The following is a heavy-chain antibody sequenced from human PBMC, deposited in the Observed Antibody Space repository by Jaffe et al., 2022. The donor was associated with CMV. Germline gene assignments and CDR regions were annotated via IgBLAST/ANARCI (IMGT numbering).Heavy chain of an antibody. V-gene: IGHV4-39*01. Sequence: QLQLQESGPGLVKPSETLSLTCTVSGGSISSSSYYWGWIRQPPGKGLEWIGSIYYSGSTYYNPSLKSRVTISVDTSKNQFSLKLSSVTAADTAVYYCAAGVTFGGVIVIGYYGMDVWGQGTTVTVSS. CDR3: AAGVTFGGVIVIGYYGMDV. D-gene: IGHD3-16*02. CDR2: IYYSGST. CDR1: GGSISSSSYY. J-gene: IGHJ6*02.